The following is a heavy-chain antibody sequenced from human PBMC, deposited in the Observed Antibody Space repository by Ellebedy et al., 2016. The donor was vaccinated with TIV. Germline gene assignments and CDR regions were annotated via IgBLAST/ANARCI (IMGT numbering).Heavy chain of an antibody. J-gene: IGHJ4*02. CDR1: GYTFTSYG. V-gene: IGHV1-18*01. CDR2: ISAYNGNT. Sequence: ASVKVSXXASGYTFTSYGISWVRQAPGQGLEWMGWISAYNGNTNYAQKLQGRVTMTTDTSTNTAYMELRSLRSDDTAVYYCTRDSSGSWFGWSLFFDYWGQGTLVTVSS. D-gene: IGHD3-10*01. CDR3: TRDSSGSWFGWSLFFDY.